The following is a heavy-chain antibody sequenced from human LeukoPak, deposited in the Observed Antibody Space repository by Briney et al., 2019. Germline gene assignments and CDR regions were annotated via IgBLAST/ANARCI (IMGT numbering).Heavy chain of an antibody. D-gene: IGHD6-13*01. Sequence: PSETLSLTCAVSGGSISSGGYSWSWIRQPPGKGLEWIGYIYHSGSTYYNPSLKSRVTISVDGSKNQFSLKLSSVTAADTAVYYCARGLAFDYWGQGTLVTVSS. J-gene: IGHJ4*02. V-gene: IGHV4-30-2*01. CDR3: ARGLAFDY. CDR2: IYHSGST. CDR1: GGSISSGGYS.